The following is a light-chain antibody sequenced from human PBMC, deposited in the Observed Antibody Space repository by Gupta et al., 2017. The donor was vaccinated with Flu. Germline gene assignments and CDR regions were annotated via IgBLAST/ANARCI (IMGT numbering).Light chain of an antibody. CDR1: NMGSKS. CDR2: DDS. V-gene: IGLV3-21*02. Sequence: GQKARINCGGNNMGSKSVHWDQQRPGQAPVLVVYDDSGRPSGIPERLSGSNSGNTATLTISRVEAGDEADYYCQVWDSSSAHFVFGTGTKVTVL. J-gene: IGLJ1*01. CDR3: QVWDSSSAHFV.